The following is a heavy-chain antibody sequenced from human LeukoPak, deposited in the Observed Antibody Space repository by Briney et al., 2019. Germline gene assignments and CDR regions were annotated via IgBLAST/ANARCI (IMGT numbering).Heavy chain of an antibody. CDR1: GFSFMNAW. CDR2: IKSNADGGTP. D-gene: IGHD2/OR15-2a*01. V-gene: IGHV3-15*01. Sequence: GGYLRLSCAASGFSFMNAWMIWVRQAPGKGLEWVGRIKSNADGGTPDYVAPARGRFTISRDDSKNTLYLQMNSLKTEDTAVYYCTTFYHEYSPYWGRGTLVTVSS. CDR3: TTFYHEYSPY. J-gene: IGHJ4*02.